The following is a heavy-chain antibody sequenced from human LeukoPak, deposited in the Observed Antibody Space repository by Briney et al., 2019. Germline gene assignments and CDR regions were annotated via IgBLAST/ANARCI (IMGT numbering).Heavy chain of an antibody. CDR3: ARARRRPGENWFDP. CDR1: GGTFSSYA. V-gene: IGHV1-69*13. D-gene: IGHD7-27*01. CDR2: IIPIFGTA. J-gene: IGHJ5*02. Sequence: GASVKVSCKASGGTFSSYAISWVRQAPGQGLEWMGGIIPIFGTANYAQKFQGRVTITADESTSTAYVELSSLRSEDTAVYYCARARRRPGENWFDPWGQGTLVTVSS.